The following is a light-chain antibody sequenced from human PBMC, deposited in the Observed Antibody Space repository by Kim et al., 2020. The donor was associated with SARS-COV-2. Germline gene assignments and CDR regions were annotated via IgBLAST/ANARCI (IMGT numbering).Light chain of an antibody. CDR3: QAWDSSIASVG. V-gene: IGLV3-1*01. Sequence: SYELTQPPSVSVSPGQTASITCSGDKLGDKYACWYQQKPGQSPVLVIYQDNRRPSGIPERFSGSNSGNTATLTISGTRAMDEADYYCQAWDSSIASVGFGGGTQLTVL. J-gene: IGLJ2*01. CDR1: KLGDKY. CDR2: QDN.